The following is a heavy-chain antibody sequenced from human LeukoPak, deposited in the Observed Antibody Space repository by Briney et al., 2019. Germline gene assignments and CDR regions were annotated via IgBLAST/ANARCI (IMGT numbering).Heavy chain of an antibody. CDR1: GFTFSNSW. CDR3: AIWFRELNY. CDR2: INEGGSDK. D-gene: IGHD3-10*01. V-gene: IGHV3-7*01. J-gene: IGHJ4*02. Sequence: GGSLRLSCAASGFTFSNSWTSWLRQVPGKGLEWVAHINEGGSDKYYVDSVKGRFTISRDNVQSSLYLQMNDLRAEDTAVYYCAIWFRELNYWGQGTLVTVSS.